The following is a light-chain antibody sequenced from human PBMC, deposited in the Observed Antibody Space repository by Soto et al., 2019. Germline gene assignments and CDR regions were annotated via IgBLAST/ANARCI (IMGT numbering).Light chain of an antibody. CDR1: QSLSTW. V-gene: IGKV1-5*03. J-gene: IGKJ4*01. Sequence: DIQMTQSPSTLSASVGDRVTITCRASQSLSTWLAWYQQKPGKAPKLLIYKASSLESGVPSRFSGSGSGTELTLTICSLQPYDFAIYYSQQYQSYPVTFGGETKVEIK. CDR2: KAS. CDR3: QQYQSYPVT.